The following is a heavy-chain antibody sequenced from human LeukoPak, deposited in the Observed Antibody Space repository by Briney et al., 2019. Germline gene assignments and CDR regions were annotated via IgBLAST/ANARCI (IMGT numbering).Heavy chain of an antibody. D-gene: IGHD6-6*01. CDR3: ARHGLVAARHAFDI. V-gene: IGHV4-34*01. CDR2: INHSGNT. J-gene: IGHJ3*02. CDR1: YGSFSGYY. Sequence: SETLSLTCGVVYGSFSGYYWSWIRQPPGKGLEWIGEINHSGNTNYNPSLKSRVTISVDTSKDQFSLKLSSVTAADTAVYYCARHGLVAARHAFDIWGQGTMVTVSS.